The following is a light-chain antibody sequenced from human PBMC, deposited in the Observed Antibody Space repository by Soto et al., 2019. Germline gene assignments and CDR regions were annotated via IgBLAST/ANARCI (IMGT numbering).Light chain of an antibody. V-gene: IGKV1-5*01. Sequence: DIQMTQSPSTLSASVGDRVTITCRASQSISSWLAWYQQKPGKAPKLLIYDASSLESGVPSRFSGSGSGTEFTLTISSLQSDDFATYYCQQYNSYASITFGQGTRLEIK. J-gene: IGKJ5*01. CDR1: QSISSW. CDR3: QQYNSYASIT. CDR2: DAS.